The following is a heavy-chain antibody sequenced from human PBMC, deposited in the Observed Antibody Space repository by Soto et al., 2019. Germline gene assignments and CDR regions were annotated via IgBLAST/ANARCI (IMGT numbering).Heavy chain of an antibody. Sequence: ASETLSLTCAVYGGSFSGYYWSWIRQPPGKGLEWIGEINHSGSTNYNPSLKSRVTISVDTSKNQFSLKLSSVTAADTAVYYCARGVMVYAIRGSYYYYGMDVWGQGTTVT. CDR2: INHSGST. J-gene: IGHJ6*02. CDR1: GGSFSGYY. V-gene: IGHV4-34*01. D-gene: IGHD2-8*01. CDR3: ARGVMVYAIRGSYYYYGMDV.